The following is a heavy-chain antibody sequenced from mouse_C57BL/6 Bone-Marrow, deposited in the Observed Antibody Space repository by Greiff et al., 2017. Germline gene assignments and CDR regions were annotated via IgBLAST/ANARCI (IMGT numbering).Heavy chain of an antibody. CDR1: GYAFSSSW. D-gene: IGHD4-1*01. Sequence: QVQLQQSGPELVKPGASVKISCKASGYAFSSSWMNWVKQRPGKGLEWIGRIYPGDGDTNYNGKFKGKATLTADKSSSTAYMQLSSLTSEDSAVYFGERDWGWDFDVWGTGTTVTVSS. CDR3: ERDWGWDFDV. J-gene: IGHJ1*03. CDR2: IYPGDGDT. V-gene: IGHV1-82*01.